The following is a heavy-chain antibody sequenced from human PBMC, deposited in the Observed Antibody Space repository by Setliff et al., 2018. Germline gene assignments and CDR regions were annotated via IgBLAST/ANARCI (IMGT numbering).Heavy chain of an antibody. CDR3: ARYLPLDNYYYYGMDV. J-gene: IGHJ6*02. CDR1: GFMFSIYS. CDR2: ITGSSSTI. D-gene: IGHD3-3*01. V-gene: IGHV3-48*01. Sequence: PGGSLRLSCAASGFMFSIYSMTWVRQAPGKGLEWLSYITGSSSTIYYADSVKGRFTISRDNAKNTLYLQMDSLRAEETAVYYCARYLPLDNYYYYGMDVWGQGTTVTVSS.